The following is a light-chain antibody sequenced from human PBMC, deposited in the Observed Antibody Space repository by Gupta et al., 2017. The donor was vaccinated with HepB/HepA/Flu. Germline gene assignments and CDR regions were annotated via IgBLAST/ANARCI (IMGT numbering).Light chain of an antibody. CDR3: QKYGSSPFT. V-gene: IGKV3-20*01. J-gene: IGKJ3*01. Sequence: EIVLMQSPGTMSLSSGERATLSCRASQSVSSSYLAWYQQKPGQAPRLLIYGASSSATCIPDRLIGSGSGTDLTLTISRLEPEDFAVYYCQKYGSSPFTFGPGTKVEIK. CDR2: GAS. CDR1: QSVSSSY.